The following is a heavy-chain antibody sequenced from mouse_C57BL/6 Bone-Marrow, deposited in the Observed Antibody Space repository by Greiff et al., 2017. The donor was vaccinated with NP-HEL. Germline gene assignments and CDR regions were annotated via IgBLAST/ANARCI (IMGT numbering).Heavy chain of an antibody. D-gene: IGHD2-4*01. CDR1: GFTFSDYG. CDR2: ISSGSSTI. V-gene: IGHV5-17*01. J-gene: IGHJ1*03. CDR3: ASTMITPYWYFDV. Sequence: EVKLVESGGGLVKPGGSLKLSCEASGFTFSDYGMHWVRQAPEKGLEWVAYISSGSSTIYYADTVKGRFTISRDNAKNTLFLQMTSLRSEDTAMYYCASTMITPYWYFDVWGTGTTVTVSS.